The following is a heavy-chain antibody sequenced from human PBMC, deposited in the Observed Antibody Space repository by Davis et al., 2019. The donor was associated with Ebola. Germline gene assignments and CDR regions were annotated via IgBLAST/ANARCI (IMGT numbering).Heavy chain of an antibody. CDR2: IYHSGST. CDR1: GGSISSSNW. Sequence: GSLRLSCAVSGGSISSSNWWSWVRQPPGKGLEWIGEIYHSGSTNYNPSLKSRVTISVDTSKNQFSLKLSSVTAADTAVYYCARTTDGATDFDPWGQGTLVTVSS. J-gene: IGHJ5*02. CDR3: ARTTDGATDFDP. D-gene: IGHD4-17*01. V-gene: IGHV4-4*02.